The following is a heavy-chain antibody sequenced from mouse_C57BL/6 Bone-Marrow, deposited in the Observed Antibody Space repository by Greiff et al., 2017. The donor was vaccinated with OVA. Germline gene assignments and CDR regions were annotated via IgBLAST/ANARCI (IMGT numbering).Heavy chain of an antibody. Sequence: QVQLQQSGAELVRPGTSVKMSCKASGYTFTNYWIGWAKQRPGHGLEWIGDIYPGGGYTNYNEKFKGKATLTADKSSSTAYMQLSSLTSEDSAIYYCALIYDGNSPWFAYWGQGTLVTVSA. CDR1: GYTFTNYW. CDR3: ALIYDGNSPWFAY. CDR2: IYPGGGYT. D-gene: IGHD2-1*01. V-gene: IGHV1-63*01. J-gene: IGHJ3*01.